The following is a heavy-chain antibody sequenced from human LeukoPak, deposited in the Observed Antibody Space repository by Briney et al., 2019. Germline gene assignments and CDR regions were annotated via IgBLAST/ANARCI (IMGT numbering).Heavy chain of an antibody. D-gene: IGHD3-16*01. CDR3: ARDWGRNGWLY. CDR1: GFTFSSYE. CDR2: ISGSGSTI. Sequence: PWGSLRLSCAASGFTFSSYEMNWVRPAPGKGLEWGSYISGSGSTIYYADSVKGRFTIARDNAKNSLYLQMNSLRVDDTAVYYCARDWGRNGWLYWGQGTLVTVSS. J-gene: IGHJ4*02. V-gene: IGHV3-48*03.